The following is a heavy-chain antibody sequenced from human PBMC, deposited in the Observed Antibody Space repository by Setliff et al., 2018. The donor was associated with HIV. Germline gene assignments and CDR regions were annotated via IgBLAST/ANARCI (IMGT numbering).Heavy chain of an antibody. Sequence: SETLSLTCTVTGGSISSGGFYWTWIRQHPGKGLEWIGYIYNSASTSYNPSLKSRVTISVDTSKNQFSLKLSSVTAADTAVYYCARHSPSDYWGQGTLVTVSS. CDR3: ARHSPSDY. CDR2: IYNSAST. CDR1: GGSISSGGFY. J-gene: IGHJ4*02. V-gene: IGHV4-61*08.